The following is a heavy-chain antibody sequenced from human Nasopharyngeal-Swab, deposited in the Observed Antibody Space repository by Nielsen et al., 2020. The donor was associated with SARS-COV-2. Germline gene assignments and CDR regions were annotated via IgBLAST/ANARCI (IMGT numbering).Heavy chain of an antibody. V-gene: IGHV4-31*03. D-gene: IGHD3-3*01. CDR2: IYYSGST. CDR3: ARAPHTIFGVVTTFDY. CDR1: GGSIRSGGYY. Sequence: LRLSCTVSGGSIRSGGYYWSWIRQHPGKGLEWIGYIYYSGSTYYNPSLKSRVTISVDTSKNQFSLKLSSVTAADTAVYYCARAPHTIFGVVTTFDYWGQGTLVTVSS. J-gene: IGHJ4*02.